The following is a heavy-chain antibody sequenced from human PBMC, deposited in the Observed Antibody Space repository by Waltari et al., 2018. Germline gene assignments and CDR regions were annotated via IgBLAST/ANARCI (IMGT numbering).Heavy chain of an antibody. CDR3: VRENIAAAGLES. CDR2: INSDGSST. V-gene: IGHV3-74*01. Sequence: EVQLVESGGGLVQPGGSLRLSCVASGFIFSTYWMDWVRQAPGKGLVWVSRINSDGSSTTYADSVKGQFTISRDNAKNTLYLHMSSLRAEETAVYYCVRENIAAAGLESWGQGTLVTVSS. CDR1: GFIFSTYW. D-gene: IGHD6-13*01. J-gene: IGHJ4*02.